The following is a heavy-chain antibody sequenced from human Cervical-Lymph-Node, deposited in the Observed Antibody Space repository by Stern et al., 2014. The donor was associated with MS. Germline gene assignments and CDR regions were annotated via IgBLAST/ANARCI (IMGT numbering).Heavy chain of an antibody. V-gene: IGHV1-58*01. J-gene: IGHJ4*02. CDR3: ATGILGTTPLFAH. CDR2: IVVGSGNT. Sequence: VQLVESGPEVRKPGTSVKVSCPASGFTFNNSAVQWVRQARGQRLEWIGWIVVGSGNTIYAQQFQERVTISRDMSTNTASMALSSLRSEDTAVYYCATGILGTTPLFAHWGQGSLVTVSS. CDR1: GFTFNNSA. D-gene: IGHD1-26*01.